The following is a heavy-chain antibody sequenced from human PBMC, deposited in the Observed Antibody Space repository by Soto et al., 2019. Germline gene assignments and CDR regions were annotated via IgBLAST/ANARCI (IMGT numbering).Heavy chain of an antibody. CDR2: IYYSGST. CDR1: GGSISSGGYY. Sequence: QVQLQESGPGLVKPSQTLSLTCTVSGGSISSGGYYWSWIRQHPGKGLEWIGYIYYSGSTYYNPSRTRRVXXXVXXSKNQFSLKLSSVTAADTAVYYCARGVTMVRGVIHTPYFDYWGQGTLVTVSS. D-gene: IGHD3-10*01. J-gene: IGHJ4*02. CDR3: ARGVTMVRGVIHTPYFDY. V-gene: IGHV4-31*03.